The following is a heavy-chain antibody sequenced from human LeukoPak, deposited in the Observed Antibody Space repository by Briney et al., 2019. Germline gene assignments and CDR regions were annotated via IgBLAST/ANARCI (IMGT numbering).Heavy chain of an antibody. J-gene: IGHJ5*02. CDR3: ARDRRGNWFDP. CDR1: GYSISSGYY. Sequence: PSETLSLTCTVSGYSISSGYYWGWIRQPPGKGLEWIGSIYHSGSTYYNPSLKSRVTISVDTSKNQFSLKLSSVTAADTAVYYCARDRRGNWFDPWGQGTLVTVSS. D-gene: IGHD3-10*01. V-gene: IGHV4-38-2*02. CDR2: IYHSGST.